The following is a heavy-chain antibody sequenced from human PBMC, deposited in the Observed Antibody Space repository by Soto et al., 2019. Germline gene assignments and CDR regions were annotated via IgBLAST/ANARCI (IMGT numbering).Heavy chain of an antibody. CDR2: INDSGNI. D-gene: IGHD3-10*01. Sequence: QVQLQQWGAGLLKPSETLSLTCAVYGGSFSGYQWTWIRPPPGKGLEWIGEINDSGNINYNPSLKSRVTIVVDTAKKQISLKLSSVTAADTAVYYCARGLILCFGELSRRGGYYYYMDVWGKGTTVTVSS. V-gene: IGHV4-34*01. J-gene: IGHJ6*03. CDR3: ARGLILCFGELSRRGGYYYYMDV. CDR1: GGSFSGYQ.